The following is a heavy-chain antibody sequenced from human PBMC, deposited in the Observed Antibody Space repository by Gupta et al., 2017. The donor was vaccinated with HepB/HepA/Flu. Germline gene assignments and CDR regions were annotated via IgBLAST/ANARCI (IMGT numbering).Heavy chain of an antibody. V-gene: IGHV3-7*01. CDR2: IKEDGSEQ. J-gene: IGHJ3*02. D-gene: IGHD3-10*01. Sequence: KLVESGGGLVMPGGSLRLPCYASIFTFRFFWMSWVRQAPGKGLEWVANIKEDGSEQYYVDSVKGRFTISRDNAKNSLFLQMNSLRAEDTAVYYCARIRWLGDIDAFDIWGQGTMVTVSS. CDR1: IFTFRFFW. CDR3: ARIRWLGDIDAFDI.